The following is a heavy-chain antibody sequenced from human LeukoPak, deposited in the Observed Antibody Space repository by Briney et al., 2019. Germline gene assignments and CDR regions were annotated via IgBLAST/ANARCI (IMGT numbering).Heavy chain of an antibody. J-gene: IGHJ4*02. CDR3: ARAAGKGYYDSSGYPY. CDR2: IIPIFGTA. D-gene: IGHD3-22*01. CDR1: GGTFSSYA. Sequence: SVKVSCKASGGTFSSYAISWVRQAPGQGLEWMGGIIPIFGTANYAQKFQGRVTITTDESTSTAYMELSSLRSEDTAVYYCARAAGKGYYDSSGYPYWGQGTPVTVSS. V-gene: IGHV1-69*05.